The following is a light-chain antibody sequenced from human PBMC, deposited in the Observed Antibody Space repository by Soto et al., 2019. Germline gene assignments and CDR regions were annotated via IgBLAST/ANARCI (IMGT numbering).Light chain of an antibody. Sequence: QSVLTQPPSVSGAPGQRVSISCTGSSSNIGAGYDVHWYQQLPGTAPKLLIYGNNNRPSGVPDRFSGSKSGTSASLAITGLQAEDEADYYCQSYASSLSHVFGTGTKLTVL. CDR2: GNN. J-gene: IGLJ1*01. CDR3: QSYASSLSHV. CDR1: SSNIGAGYD. V-gene: IGLV1-40*01.